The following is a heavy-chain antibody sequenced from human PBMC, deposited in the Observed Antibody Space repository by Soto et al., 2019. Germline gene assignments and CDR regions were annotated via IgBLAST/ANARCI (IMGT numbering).Heavy chain of an antibody. CDR1: GFTFSTYA. D-gene: IGHD3-10*01. V-gene: IGHV3-23*01. Sequence: EVQLLESGGGLVQPGGSLRLSCAASGFTFSTYAMSWVRQPPGKGLEWVSIVSDGGSDAFYADSVKGRFAISRDNSKNTLYLQMNSLPAEDTVVYYCAKHFVNGEVDYWGQGTPVTVSS. CDR3: AKHFVNGEVDY. J-gene: IGHJ4*02. CDR2: VSDGGSDA.